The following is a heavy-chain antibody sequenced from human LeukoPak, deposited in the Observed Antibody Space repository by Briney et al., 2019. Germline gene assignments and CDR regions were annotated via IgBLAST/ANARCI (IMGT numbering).Heavy chain of an antibody. CDR1: GYTFTGYY. CDR2: INPNSGGI. CDR3: ASRDGYKNHFDY. Sequence: ASVKVSCKASGYTFTGYYMHWVRQAPGQGLEWMGWINPNSGGINYAQKFQGRVTMTRDTSISTAYMELSRLRSDDTAVYYCASRDGYKNHFDYWGQGTLVTVSS. V-gene: IGHV1-2*02. D-gene: IGHD5-24*01. J-gene: IGHJ4*02.